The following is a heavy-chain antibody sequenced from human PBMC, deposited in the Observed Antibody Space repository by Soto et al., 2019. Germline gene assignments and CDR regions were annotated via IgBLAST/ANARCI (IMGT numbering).Heavy chain of an antibody. D-gene: IGHD2-2*01. CDR2: IYYSGST. CDR3: ARHWPYCSSTSCSNFDY. J-gene: IGHJ4*02. CDR1: GGSISSYY. Sequence: SETLSLTCTVSGGSISSYYWSWIRQPPGKGLEWIGYIYYSGSTNYNPSLKSRVTISVDTSKNQFSLKLSSVTAADTAVYYCARHWPYCSSTSCSNFDYWGQGTLVTVSS. V-gene: IGHV4-59*08.